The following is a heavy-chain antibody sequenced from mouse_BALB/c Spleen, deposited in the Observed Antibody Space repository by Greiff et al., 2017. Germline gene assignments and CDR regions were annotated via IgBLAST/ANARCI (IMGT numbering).Heavy chain of an antibody. V-gene: IGHV8-12*01. CDR2: IYWDDDK. J-gene: IGHJ2*01. CDR3: ARRPMGGYFDY. D-gene: IGHD1-1*02. CDR1: GFSLSTSGMG. Sequence: QVTLNVSGPGILQPSQTLSLTCSFSGFSLSTSGMGVSWIRQPSGKGLEWLAHIYWDDDKRYNPSLKSRLTISKDTSSNQVFLKITSVDTADTATYYCARRPMGGYFDYWGQGTTLTVSS.